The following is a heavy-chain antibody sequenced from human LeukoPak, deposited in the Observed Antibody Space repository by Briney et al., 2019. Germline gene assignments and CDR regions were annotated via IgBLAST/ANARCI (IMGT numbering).Heavy chain of an antibody. D-gene: IGHD5-24*01. CDR2: INPNSGGT. V-gene: IGHV1-2*02. J-gene: IGHJ4*02. CDR3: AIQRWPQAAGLDY. CDR1: GYTFTGYY. Sequence: ASVKVSCKASGYTFTGYYMHWVRQAPGQGLEWMGWINPNSGGTNYAQKFQGRVTMTRDTSISTAYMELSKLRSDDTAVYYCAIQRWPQAAGLDYWGQGTLVTVSS.